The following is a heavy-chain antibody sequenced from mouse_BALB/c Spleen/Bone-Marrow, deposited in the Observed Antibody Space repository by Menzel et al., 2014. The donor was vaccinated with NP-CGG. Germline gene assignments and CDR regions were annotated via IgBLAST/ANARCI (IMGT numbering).Heavy chain of an antibody. J-gene: IGHJ3*01. CDR3: ARGVYYDYDVWFAN. CDR2: IYPYNGNT. CDR1: GYTFXDYN. D-gene: IGHD2-4*01. V-gene: IGHV1S29*02. Sequence: VQLQQSGPELVKPGASVKISCKASGYTFXDYNMHWVKQNHGKSLEWIGYIYPYNGNTGYNQKFKSKATLTVDNSSSTAYMELRSLTSEDSAVYYCARGVYYDYDVWFANWGQGTLVTVSA.